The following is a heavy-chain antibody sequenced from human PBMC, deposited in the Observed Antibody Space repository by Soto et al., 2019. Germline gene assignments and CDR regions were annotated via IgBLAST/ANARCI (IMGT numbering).Heavy chain of an antibody. CDR1: GYSINNNNW. J-gene: IGHJ4*02. CDR2: ISYSGST. D-gene: IGHD6-13*01. CDR3: ARTYGDSSSWYFDY. V-gene: IGHV4-28*01. Sequence: PSETLSLTCAVSGYSINNNNWWGWIRQPPGKGLEWIGYISYSGSTYYNPSLKSRVTMSVDTSKNQFSLKLSSVTAVDTAVYYCARTYGDSSSWYFDYWGQGTLVTVSS.